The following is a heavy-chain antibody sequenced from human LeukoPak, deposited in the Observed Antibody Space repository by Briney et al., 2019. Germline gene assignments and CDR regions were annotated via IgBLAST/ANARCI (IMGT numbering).Heavy chain of an antibody. CDR1: GGSISSGSYH. Sequence: PSETLSLTCTVSGGSISSGSYHWSWIRQPAGTGLEWIGRIYTSGSTNYNPSLKSRVTISVDMSKNQFSLKLSSVTAADTAVYYCARERPVTTNWFDPWGQGTLVTVSS. D-gene: IGHD4-11*01. V-gene: IGHV4-61*02. J-gene: IGHJ5*02. CDR2: IYTSGST. CDR3: ARERPVTTNWFDP.